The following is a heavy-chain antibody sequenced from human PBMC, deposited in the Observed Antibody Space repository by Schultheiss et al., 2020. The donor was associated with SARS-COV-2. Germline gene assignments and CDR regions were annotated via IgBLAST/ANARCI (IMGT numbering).Heavy chain of an antibody. V-gene: IGHV3-43D*04. CDR3: ASASPFRLDF. Sequence: GGSLRLSCAASGFSFDDYAMHWVRQAPGKGLEWVSLISWDGGSTCYADSVKGRFTVSRDNSKNSLYLQMNSLRAEDTALYYCASASPFRLDFWGQGTLVTVSS. CDR2: ISWDGGST. CDR1: GFSFDDYA. J-gene: IGHJ4*02.